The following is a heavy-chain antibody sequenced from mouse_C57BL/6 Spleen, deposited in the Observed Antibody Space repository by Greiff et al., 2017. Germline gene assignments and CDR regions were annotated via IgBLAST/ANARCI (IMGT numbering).Heavy chain of an antibody. V-gene: IGHV2-2*01. CDR2: IWSGGST. J-gene: IGHJ1*03. CDR3: ASYYGSSSWYFDV. CDR1: GFSLTSYG. Sequence: VKLQESGPGLVQPSQSLSITCTVSGFSLTSYGVHWVRQSPGKGLEWLGVIWSGGSTDYNAAFISRLSISKDNSKSQFFFKSNSLQADDTAIYYCASYYGSSSWYFDVWGTGTTVTVSS. D-gene: IGHD1-1*01.